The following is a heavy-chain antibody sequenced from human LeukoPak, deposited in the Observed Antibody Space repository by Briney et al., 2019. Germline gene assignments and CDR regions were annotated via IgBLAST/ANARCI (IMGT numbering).Heavy chain of an antibody. D-gene: IGHD3-10*01. CDR1: GGSISSGGYY. CDR2: IYYSGSP. J-gene: IGHJ4*02. V-gene: IGHV4-31*03. CDR3: VRVGAGSGSYHKIDY. Sequence: PSQTLSLACTVSGGSISSGGYYWSWIRQHPGKGLEWIGYIYYSGSPQYNPSLKSRVNISADTSKNQFSLKVNSVNAADTAVYYCVRVGAGSGSYHKIDYWGQGTLVTVSS.